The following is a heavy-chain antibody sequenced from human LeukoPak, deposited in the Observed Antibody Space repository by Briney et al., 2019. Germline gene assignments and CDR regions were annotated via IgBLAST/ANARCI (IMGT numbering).Heavy chain of an antibody. V-gene: IGHV3-21*05. CDR2: ITSSGNHI. D-gene: IGHD3-22*01. CDR3: ARADYYRFDY. CDR1: GFTFTSYS. Sequence: PGGSLRLSCAASGFTFTSYSLNWVRQAPGKELEWVSYITSSGNHIYYADSVKGRFTISRDNAKNSLYLQMNSLRAEDTAVYYCARADYYRFDYWGQGTLVTVSS. J-gene: IGHJ4*02.